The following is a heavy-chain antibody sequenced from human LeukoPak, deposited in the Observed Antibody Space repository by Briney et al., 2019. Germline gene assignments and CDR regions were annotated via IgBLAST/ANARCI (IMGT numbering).Heavy chain of an antibody. CDR2: MNPNSGNT. Sequence: ASVKVSCKAPGYTFTSYDINWVRQATGQGLEWMGWMNPNSGNTGYAQKFQGRVTMTRNTSISTAYMELSSLRSEDTAVYYCARAFGPSDEFQHWGQGTLVTVSS. V-gene: IGHV1-8*01. D-gene: IGHD3-3*01. CDR1: GYTFTSYD. CDR3: ARAFGPSDEFQH. J-gene: IGHJ1*01.